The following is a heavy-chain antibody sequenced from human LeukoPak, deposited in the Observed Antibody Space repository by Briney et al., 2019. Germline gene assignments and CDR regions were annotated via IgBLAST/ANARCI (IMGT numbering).Heavy chain of an antibody. J-gene: IGHJ4*02. CDR3: ARSIAAIEGFDY. CDR1: GYTFTSYY. V-gene: IGHV1-46*01. CDR2: INPSGGST. Sequence: ASVKVSCKASGYTFTSYYMHWVRQAPGQGLEWMGIINPSGGSTSYAQKFQGRVTITADESTSTAYMELSSLRSEDTAVYYCARSIAAIEGFDYWGQGTLVTVSS. D-gene: IGHD6-6*01.